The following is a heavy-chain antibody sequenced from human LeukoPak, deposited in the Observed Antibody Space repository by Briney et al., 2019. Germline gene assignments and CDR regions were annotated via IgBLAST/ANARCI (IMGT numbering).Heavy chain of an antibody. J-gene: IGHJ3*02. V-gene: IGHV3-21*01. CDR3: ARYYDSSGYLRAEDAFDI. CDR1: GFTFSTYS. Sequence: PGGSLRLSCAASGFTFSTYSMNWVRQAPGKGLEWVSSISSNSHYRYYADSVKGRFTISRDNAKNSLYLQMNSLRAEDTAVYYCARYYDSSGYLRAEDAFDIWGQGSMVTVSS. CDR2: ISSNSHYR. D-gene: IGHD3-22*01.